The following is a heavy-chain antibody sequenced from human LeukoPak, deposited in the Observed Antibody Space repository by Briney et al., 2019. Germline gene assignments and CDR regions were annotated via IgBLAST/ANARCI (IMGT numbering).Heavy chain of an antibody. CDR1: GYTFTTYG. Sequence: VASVKVSCKASGYTFTTYGISWVRQAPGQGLEWMGWISVYNGNTNYAQKLQGRVTMTTDTSTSTAYMELRSLRSDDTAVYYCARASGYNYNFDYWGQGTLVTVSS. CDR2: ISVYNGNT. CDR3: ARASGYNYNFDY. J-gene: IGHJ4*02. V-gene: IGHV1-18*01. D-gene: IGHD5-24*01.